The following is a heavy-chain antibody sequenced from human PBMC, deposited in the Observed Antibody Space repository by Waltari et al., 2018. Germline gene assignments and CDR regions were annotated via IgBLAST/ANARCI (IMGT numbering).Heavy chain of an antibody. V-gene: IGHV3-11*01. D-gene: IGHD4-17*01. Sequence: QVQLVESGGGLVTPGGSLGLSCAASGFTFSALDRGVIRQGPGRGLGWVSYMSHSGSDIYYVNSVKGRFTISRDNTKNSLYLQMNSLRAEDTAVYYCGREQRREYGSMDYWGQGTLVTVSS. CDR3: GREQRREYGSMDY. J-gene: IGHJ4*02. CDR2: MSHSGSDI. CDR1: GFTFSALD.